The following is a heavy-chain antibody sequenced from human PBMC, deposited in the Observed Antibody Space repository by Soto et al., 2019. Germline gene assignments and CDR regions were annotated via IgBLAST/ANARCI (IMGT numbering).Heavy chain of an antibody. J-gene: IGHJ6*02. CDR3: ARDYVDIVATIRSDYYGMDV. D-gene: IGHD5-12*01. V-gene: IGHV3-23*01. CDR1: GFTFSSYA. Sequence: GGSLRLSCAASGFTFSSYAMSWVRQAPGKGLEWVSAISGSGGSTYYADSVKGRFTISRDNAKNSLYLQMNSLRAEDTAVYYCARDYVDIVATIRSDYYGMDVWGQGTTVTVSS. CDR2: ISGSGGST.